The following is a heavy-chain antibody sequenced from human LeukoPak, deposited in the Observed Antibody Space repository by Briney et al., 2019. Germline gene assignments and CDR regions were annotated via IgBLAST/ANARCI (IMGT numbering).Heavy chain of an antibody. CDR1: GGSISSNY. D-gene: IGHD3-3*01. V-gene: IGHV4-59*08. J-gene: IGHJ6*02. Sequence: SETLSLTCTVSGGSISSNYWSWSRQSPGKGLEWIGYIYYRGSTDYNPSLKSRVTISVDTSRNQFSLKLTSVTAADTAVHYCARQNYDEVNYHYYGLDVWGQGSTVTVSS. CDR2: IYYRGST. CDR3: ARQNYDEVNYHYYGLDV.